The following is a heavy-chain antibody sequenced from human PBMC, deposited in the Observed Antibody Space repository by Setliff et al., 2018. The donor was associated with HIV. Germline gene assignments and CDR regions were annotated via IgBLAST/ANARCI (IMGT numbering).Heavy chain of an antibody. V-gene: IGHV1-2*02. CDR2: INPNNGGT. D-gene: IGHD3-22*01. CDR1: GYTFTGYY. CDR3: ARDYYDSSGYIFFPGLPDY. Sequence: GASVKVSCKASGYTFTGYYTHWVRQAPGQGLEWMGWINPNNGGTNYAQKFQGRVTMTRDTSISTAYMELSGLRSDDTAVYYCARDYYDSSGYIFFPGLPDYWGQGTLVTVSS. J-gene: IGHJ4*02.